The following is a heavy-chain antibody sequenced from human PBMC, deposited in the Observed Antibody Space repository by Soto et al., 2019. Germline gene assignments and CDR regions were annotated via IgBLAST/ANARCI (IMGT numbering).Heavy chain of an antibody. CDR1: GFTVSTKY. D-gene: IGHD3-16*01. J-gene: IGHJ4*02. CDR3: ARDPWAADY. V-gene: IGHV3-66*01. CDR2: IYSGGST. Sequence: GGSLTLSCAASGFTVSTKYMSWVRQAPGKGLEWVSVIYSGGSTFYADSVRGRFTISRDNSKNTVNLQMNSLRAEDTAVYYCARDPWAADYWGQGTLVTVSS.